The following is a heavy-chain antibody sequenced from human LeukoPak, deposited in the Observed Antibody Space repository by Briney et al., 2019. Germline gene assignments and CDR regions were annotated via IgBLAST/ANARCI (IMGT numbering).Heavy chain of an antibody. J-gene: IGHJ6*02. D-gene: IGHD6-13*01. Sequence: SVKVSCKASGGTFSSYAISWVRQAPGPGLEWMGGIIPIFGTANYAQKFQGRVTITADESTSTAYMELSSLRSEETAVYYCARGGSSSPSPLYGMDVWGQGTTVTVSS. CDR1: GGTFSSYA. V-gene: IGHV1-69*13. CDR3: ARGGSSSPSPLYGMDV. CDR2: IIPIFGTA.